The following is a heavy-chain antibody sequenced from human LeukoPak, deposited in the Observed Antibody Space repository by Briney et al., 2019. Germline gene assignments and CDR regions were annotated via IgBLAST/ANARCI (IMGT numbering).Heavy chain of an antibody. CDR3: ARDWVKTYYYGSGSQPLDY. Sequence: ASVKVSCKASGYTFTSYAMHLVRQAPGQRLEWMGGINAGNGNTKYSQKFQGRGTITRDTSTSTAYMELSNLKTEDTAVYYCARDWVKTYYYGSGSQPLDYWGQGTLVTVSS. V-gene: IGHV1-3*01. J-gene: IGHJ4*02. CDR1: GYTFTSYA. CDR2: INAGNGNT. D-gene: IGHD3-10*01.